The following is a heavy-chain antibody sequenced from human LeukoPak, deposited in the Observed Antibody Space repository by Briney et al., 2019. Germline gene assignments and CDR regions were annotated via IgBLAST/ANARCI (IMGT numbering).Heavy chain of an antibody. D-gene: IGHD3-10*01. V-gene: IGHV4-34*01. Sequence: SETLSLTCAVYGGSFSGYYWSWIRQPPGKGLEWIGEINHSGSTNYNPSLKSRVTISVDTSKNQFSLKLSSVTAADTAVYYCARGTMVRGVIYYYYYMDVWGKGTTVTISS. J-gene: IGHJ6*03. CDR3: ARGTMVRGVIYYYYYMDV. CDR1: GGSFSGYY. CDR2: INHSGST.